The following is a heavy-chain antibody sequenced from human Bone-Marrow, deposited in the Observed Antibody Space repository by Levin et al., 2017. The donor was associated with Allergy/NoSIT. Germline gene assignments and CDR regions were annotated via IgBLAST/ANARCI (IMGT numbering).Heavy chain of an antibody. CDR1: GFTFSIYS. Sequence: GGSLRLSCTVSGFTFSIYSINWVRQAPGKRLEWLSSISSSGSDMYYVDSVRGRFTISRDNAKNSLTLQMNSLRAEDTAVYYCARGIIGDVRVAHKEAFDIWGQGTMVSVSS. D-gene: IGHD2-8*02. J-gene: IGHJ3*02. CDR2: ISSSGSDM. CDR3: ARGIIGDVRVAHKEAFDI. V-gene: IGHV3-21*01.